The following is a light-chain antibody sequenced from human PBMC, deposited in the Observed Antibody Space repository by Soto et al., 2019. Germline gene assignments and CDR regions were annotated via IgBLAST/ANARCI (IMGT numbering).Light chain of an antibody. Sequence: VVTQTHLSLFIIPGQTASISCTSIQSLLHSDGKTYFYWYVQKAGQAPQPLIYEVSNRFSGVPERFSGSGSRTDFTLKISRVEADDVGIYYCMQAIDIPWTFGQRAKVDI. CDR3: MQAIDIPWT. CDR2: EVS. CDR1: QSLLHSDGKTY. V-gene: IGKV2-29*03. J-gene: IGKJ1*01.